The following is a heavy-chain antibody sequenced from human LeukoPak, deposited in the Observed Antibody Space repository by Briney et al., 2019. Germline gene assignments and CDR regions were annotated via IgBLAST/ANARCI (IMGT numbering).Heavy chain of an antibody. CDR1: GFTFSSYG. Sequence: GGSLRLSCAASGFTFSSYGMHWVRQAPGKGLEWVAVIWYDGGNKYYADSVKGRFTISRDNSKNTLYLQMNSLRAEDTAVYYCARDRDGYLPDYWGQGTLVTVSS. CDR3: ARDRDGYLPDY. CDR2: IWYDGGNK. V-gene: IGHV3-33*01. D-gene: IGHD5-24*01. J-gene: IGHJ4*02.